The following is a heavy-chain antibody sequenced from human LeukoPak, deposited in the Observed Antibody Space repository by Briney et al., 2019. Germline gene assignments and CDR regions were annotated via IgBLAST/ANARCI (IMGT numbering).Heavy chain of an antibody. CDR3: ARVPEPYYYYYMDV. V-gene: IGHV4-39*07. J-gene: IGHJ6*03. CDR2: IYYSGST. Sequence: SETLSLTCTVSGGSISSSSYYWGWIRQPPGKGLEWIGSIYYSGSTYYNPSLKSRVTISVDTSKNQFSLKLSSVTAADTAVYYCARVPEPYYYYYMDVWGKGTTATVSS. CDR1: GGSISSSSYY.